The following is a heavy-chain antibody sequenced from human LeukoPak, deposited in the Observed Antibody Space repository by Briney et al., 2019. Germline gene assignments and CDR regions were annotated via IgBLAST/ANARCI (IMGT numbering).Heavy chain of an antibody. CDR3: AREWLSYSYYMDV. CDR2: VNHSGST. V-gene: IGHV4-34*01. CDR1: GGSFSGYS. D-gene: IGHD5-24*01. Sequence: SETLSLTCAASGGSFSGYSWSWIRQPPGKGLEWIGDVNHSGSTNYKPSLKSRVTISVDTSKNQFSLKLSSVTAADTAVYYCAREWLSYSYYMDVWGKGTTVTVSS. J-gene: IGHJ6*03.